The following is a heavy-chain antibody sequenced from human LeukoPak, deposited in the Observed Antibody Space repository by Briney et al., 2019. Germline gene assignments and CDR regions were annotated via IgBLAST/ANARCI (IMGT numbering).Heavy chain of an antibody. D-gene: IGHD6-6*01. CDR3: ARARGSPRHYFDY. J-gene: IGHJ4*02. Sequence: GGSLRLSCAASGFTFSSYSMDWVRQAPGKGLEWVSSIDSSGSYMYYGDSVKGRFTISRDNAKNSLYLQRHSLRAEDTAVYHCARARGSPRHYFDYWGQGTLVTVSS. CDR1: GFTFSSYS. CDR2: IDSSGSYM. V-gene: IGHV3-21*01.